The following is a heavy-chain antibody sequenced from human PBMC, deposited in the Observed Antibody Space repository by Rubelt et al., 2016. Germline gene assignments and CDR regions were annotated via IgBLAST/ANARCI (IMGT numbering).Heavy chain of an antibody. CDR3: AGVIWGSGWSNNWFDP. D-gene: IGHD6-19*01. Sequence: QVQLVQSGAEVKKPGASVKVSCKVSGYTLTELSMHWVRQAPGKGLEWMGWINAGNGNTKYSQKFQGRVTITRDTSASTAYMELSSLRSEDTAVYYCAGVIWGSGWSNNWFDPWGQGTLVTVSS. V-gene: IGHV1-3*01. J-gene: IGHJ5*02. CDR1: GYTLTELS. CDR2: INAGNGNT.